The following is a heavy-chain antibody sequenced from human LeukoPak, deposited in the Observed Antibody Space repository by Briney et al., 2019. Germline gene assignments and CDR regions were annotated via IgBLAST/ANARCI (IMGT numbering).Heavy chain of an antibody. J-gene: IGHJ4*02. CDR2: ISSIDNTI. D-gene: IGHD1-26*01. Sequence: GGSLRLSCAASGFTFSDYYMSWIRQAPGKGLEWVSYISSIDNTIYYADSVKGRFTISRDNAKNSLYLQINSLRAEDTAVYYCARDKIVGATHFDSWGQGTLVTVSS. V-gene: IGHV3-11*04. CDR1: GFTFSDYY. CDR3: ARDKIVGATHFDS.